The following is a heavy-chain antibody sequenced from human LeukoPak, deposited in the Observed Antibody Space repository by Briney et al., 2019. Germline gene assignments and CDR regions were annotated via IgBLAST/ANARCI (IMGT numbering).Heavy chain of an antibody. CDR3: ARVRGYGIWYYDSSGCDY. V-gene: IGHV5-51*01. CDR2: IYPGDSDT. D-gene: IGHD3-22*01. Sequence: GESLKISCKGSGYTFNTYWIGWVRQMPGKGLEWMGIIYPGDSDTRYSPSFQGQVTISADKSITTAYLQLSTLKASDTAVYYCARVRGYGIWYYDSSGCDYWGQGTLVTVSS. J-gene: IGHJ4*02. CDR1: GYTFNTYW.